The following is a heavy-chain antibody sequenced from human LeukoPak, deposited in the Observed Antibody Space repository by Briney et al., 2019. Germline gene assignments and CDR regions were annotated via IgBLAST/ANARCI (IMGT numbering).Heavy chain of an antibody. CDR1: GCTFSSYA. CDR3: AEKYSTGLDP. CDR2: ISGSGGST. V-gene: IGHV3-23*01. Sequence: PGESLTLSCAASGCTFSSYAMSWVRQARGKGLEWVADISGSGGSTYYADSVKGRLTIYRDNYKNTLYLQMNRLRGEDTALYYCAEKYSTGLDPWGQGTLVTVSS. D-gene: IGHD1-26*01. J-gene: IGHJ5*02.